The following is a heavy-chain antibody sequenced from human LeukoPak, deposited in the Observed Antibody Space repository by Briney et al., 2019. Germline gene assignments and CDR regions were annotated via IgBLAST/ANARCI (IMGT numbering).Heavy chain of an antibody. D-gene: IGHD6-13*01. J-gene: IGHJ5*01. CDR2: ISSSGSGGST. CDR3: ARAYSSSWYDF. CDR1: GFTFSSYA. Sequence: SGGSLRLSCAAYGFTFSSYAMSWVRQAPGKGLEWVSGISSSGSGGSTYYADSVKGRFTISRDNSKNTLYLQINSVRAEDTAVYYCARAYSSSWYDFWGQGTLVTVSS. V-gene: IGHV3-23*01.